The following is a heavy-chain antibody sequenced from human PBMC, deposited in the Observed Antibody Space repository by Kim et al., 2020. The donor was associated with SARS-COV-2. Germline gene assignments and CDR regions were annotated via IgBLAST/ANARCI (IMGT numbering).Heavy chain of an antibody. V-gene: IGHV1-69*13. CDR2: IIPIFGTA. D-gene: IGHD4-17*01. J-gene: IGHJ4*02. Sequence: SVKVSCKASGGTFSSYAISWVRQAPGQGLEWMGGIIPIFGTANYAQKFQGRVTITADESTSTAYMELSSLRSEDTAVYYCARDPTPHLTSYGDYDRWGQGTLVTVSS. CDR1: GGTFSSYA. CDR3: ARDPTPHLTSYGDYDR.